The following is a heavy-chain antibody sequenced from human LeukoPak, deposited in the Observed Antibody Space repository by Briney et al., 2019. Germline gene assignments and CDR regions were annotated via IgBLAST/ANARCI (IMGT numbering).Heavy chain of an antibody. Sequence: QTGGSLRLSCAASGLSFSSYAMHWVRQAPGKGLEWVAVISYDGTEKHYGDSVKGRFTISRDNSKNTLYLQMNSLRAEDTALYYCARDGHGVPLDYWGQGTLVTVSP. V-gene: IGHV3-30-3*01. J-gene: IGHJ4*02. CDR1: GLSFSSYA. CDR2: ISYDGTEK. CDR3: ARDGHGVPLDY. D-gene: IGHD4-17*01.